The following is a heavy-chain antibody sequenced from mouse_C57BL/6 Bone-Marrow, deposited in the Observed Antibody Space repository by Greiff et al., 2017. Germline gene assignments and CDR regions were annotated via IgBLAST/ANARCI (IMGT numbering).Heavy chain of an antibody. Sequence: EVQLQQSGPELVKPGASVKISCKASGYSFTGYYMNWVKQSPEKSLEWIGEINPSTGGTTYNQKFKAKATLTVDKSSSTAYMQLKSLTSEDAAVYYCAREDYYSNDFDYWGQGTTLTVSS. CDR3: AREDYYSNDFDY. D-gene: IGHD2-5*01. J-gene: IGHJ2*01. CDR2: INPSTGGT. CDR1: GYSFTGYY. V-gene: IGHV1-42*01.